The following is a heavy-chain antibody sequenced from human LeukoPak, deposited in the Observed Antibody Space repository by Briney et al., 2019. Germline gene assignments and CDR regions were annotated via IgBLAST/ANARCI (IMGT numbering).Heavy chain of an antibody. V-gene: IGHV4-39*07. CDR2: IYYSGST. J-gene: IGHJ2*01. Sequence: PSENLSLTCTVSGGSISSSSYYWGWIRQPPGKGLEWIGSIYYSGSTYYNPSLKSRVTISVDTSKNQFSLKLSSVTAADTAVYYCARSDIMGGYWYFDLWGRGTLVTVSS. CDR3: ARSDIMGGYWYFDL. D-gene: IGHD2-15*01. CDR1: GGSISSSSYY.